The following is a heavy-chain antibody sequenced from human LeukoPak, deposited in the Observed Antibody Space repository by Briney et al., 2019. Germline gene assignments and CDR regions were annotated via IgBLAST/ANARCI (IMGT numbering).Heavy chain of an antibody. CDR1: GYTFSAHY. Sequence: GASVRFSCKTSGYTFSAHYLHWVRQAPGQRPEWVGRIDPASGGTHYAQKFQGRVTVTRDTSTTTVDMELSGLRPDDTAVYYCARVPGPYTTSRFDFWGQGTLVTVSS. D-gene: IGHD2-2*02. J-gene: IGHJ4*02. CDR2: IDPASGGT. CDR3: ARVPGPYTTSRFDF. V-gene: IGHV1-2*02.